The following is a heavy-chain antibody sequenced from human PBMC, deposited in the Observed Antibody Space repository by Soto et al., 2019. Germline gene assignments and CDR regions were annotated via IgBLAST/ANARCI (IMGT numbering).Heavy chain of an antibody. D-gene: IGHD5-12*01. CDR1: GGSVSSGSYY. J-gene: IGHJ3*02. CDR3: ARDFSDGYNWFHAFDI. V-gene: IGHV4-61*01. CDR2: IYYSGST. Sequence: SETLSLTCTVSGGSVSSGSYYWSWIRQPPGKGLEWIGYIYYSGSTNYNPSLKSRVTISVDTSKNQFSLKLSSVTAADTAVYYCARDFSDGYNWFHAFDIWGQGTMVTVSS.